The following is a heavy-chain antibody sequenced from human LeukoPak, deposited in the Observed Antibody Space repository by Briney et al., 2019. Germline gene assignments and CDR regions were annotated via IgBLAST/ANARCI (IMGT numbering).Heavy chain of an antibody. CDR1: GYSFTNYW. V-gene: IGHV5-51*01. CDR2: IYPGDSDT. J-gene: IGHJ3*02. CDR3: ARHRTYGSGSYSPSDI. Sequence: GESLKISCKGSGYSFTNYWIGWVRQMPGKGLEWMGIIYPGDSDTRYSPSFQGQVTISADKSISTAYLQWSSLKASDTAMYHCARHRTYGSGSYSPSDIWGQGTMVTVSS. D-gene: IGHD3-10*01.